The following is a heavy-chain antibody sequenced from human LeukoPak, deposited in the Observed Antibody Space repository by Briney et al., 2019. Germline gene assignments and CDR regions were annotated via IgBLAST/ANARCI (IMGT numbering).Heavy chain of an antibody. J-gene: IGHJ6*04. CDR1: GGSISSYY. CDR3: ARAGFTIFGVVITELDV. Sequence: SETLSLTCTVSGGSISSYYWSWIRQPAGKGLEWIGRIYTSGSTNYNPSLKSRVTMSVDTSKNQFSLKLSSVTAADTAVYYCARAGFTIFGVVITELDVWGKGTTVTVPS. V-gene: IGHV4-4*07. D-gene: IGHD3-3*01. CDR2: IYTSGST.